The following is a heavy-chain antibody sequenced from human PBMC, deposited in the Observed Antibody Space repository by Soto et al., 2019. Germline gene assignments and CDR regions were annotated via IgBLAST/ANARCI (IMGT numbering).Heavy chain of an antibody. V-gene: IGHV4-59*08. D-gene: IGHD3-3*01. CDR3: ARGGWRQIDY. J-gene: IGHJ4*02. Sequence: QVQLPESGPGLVKPSETLSLTCSVSGGSIGSYYWSWIRQPPGKGLEWIGYIYYSGRTNYNPSLKSRVTISVDTTKNQFSLKLSSVTAADTAVYYCARGGWRQIDYWGQGTLVTVSS. CDR2: IYYSGRT. CDR1: GGSIGSYY.